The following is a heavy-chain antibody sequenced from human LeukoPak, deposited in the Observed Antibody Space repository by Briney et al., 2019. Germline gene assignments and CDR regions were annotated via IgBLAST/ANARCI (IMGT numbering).Heavy chain of an antibody. Sequence: GGSLRLSCAASGFTFSDYYMGWVRQAPGKGLEWVSYIDMSGTTIYYADSVKGRFTISRDNAKNSLFLQMNSLRAEDTAVYYCAKVIGLVDPFDYWGQGTLVTVSS. CDR1: GFTFSDYY. V-gene: IGHV3-11*01. CDR3: AKVIGLVDPFDY. J-gene: IGHJ4*02. CDR2: IDMSGTTI. D-gene: IGHD3-22*01.